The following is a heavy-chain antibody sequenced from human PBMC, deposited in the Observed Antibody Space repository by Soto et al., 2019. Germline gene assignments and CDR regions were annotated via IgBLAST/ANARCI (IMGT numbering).Heavy chain of an antibody. CDR1: GGSIGSVGYS. V-gene: IGHV4-30-2*01. CDR2: IYHSGST. J-gene: IGHJ5*02. D-gene: IGHD5-18*01. Sequence: PSETLSPRCAVSGGSIGSVGYSWIWILQPPGKGLEWIGYIYHSGSTYYNPSLKSRVTISVDRSKNQFSLKLSSVTAADTAVYYCARYTAMGYNWFDPWGQGTLVTVSS. CDR3: ARYTAMGYNWFDP.